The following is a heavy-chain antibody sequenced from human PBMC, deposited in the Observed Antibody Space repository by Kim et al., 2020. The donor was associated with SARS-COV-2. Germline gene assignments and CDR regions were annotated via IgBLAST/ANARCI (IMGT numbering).Heavy chain of an antibody. V-gene: IGHV3-30*18. CDR1: GFTFSSYG. CDR2: ISYDGKNK. CDR3: AEEDAVAVAGGVDC. J-gene: IGHJ4*02. Sequence: GGSLRLSCAVSGFTFSSYGMHWVRQAPGKGLEWVAVISYDGKNKYYGEAVKGRFTISRDNSKNTLDLQIHSLRVEDTAVYYCAEEDAVAVAGGVDCWGQGTLVTVS. D-gene: IGHD6-19*01.